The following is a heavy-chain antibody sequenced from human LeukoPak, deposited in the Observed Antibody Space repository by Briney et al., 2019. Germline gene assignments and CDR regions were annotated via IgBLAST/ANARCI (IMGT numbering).Heavy chain of an antibody. CDR1: GGSISSYY. J-gene: IGHJ3*01. V-gene: IGHV4-59*01. CDR2: LYHSGTI. CDR3: ARGATSSDYYCDGALDV. D-gene: IGHD3-22*01. Sequence: SETLSLTCTVSGGSISSYYWSWIRQPPGKRLEWIGYLYHSGTIKYNPSLKSRTTISADSSNNRVSLILNSVTAADTAMYYCARGATSSDYYCDGALDVWGQGTMVTVSS.